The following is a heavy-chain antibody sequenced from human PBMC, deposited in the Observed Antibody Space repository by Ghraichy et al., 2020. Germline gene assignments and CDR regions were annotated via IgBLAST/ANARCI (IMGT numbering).Heavy chain of an antibody. D-gene: IGHD1-7*01. V-gene: IGHV1-18*03. CDR3: ARGINYFDP. CDR1: GYAFTNYG. CDR2: ITTRNGNT. Sequence: ASVKVSCRASGYAFTNYGITWVRQAPGQGLEWMGWITTRNGNTQSAQRLQGRVTMTTDTSTNTVYMELRSLRFDDMAVYYCARGINYFDPWGQGTLVTVSS. J-gene: IGHJ5*02.